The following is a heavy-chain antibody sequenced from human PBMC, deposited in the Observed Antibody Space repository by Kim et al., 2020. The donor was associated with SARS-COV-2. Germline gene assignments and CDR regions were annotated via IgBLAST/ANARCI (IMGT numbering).Heavy chain of an antibody. CDR3: ASWPLSTARPLRIAAAGTTDY. Sequence: SETLSLTCAVYGGSFSGYYWSWIRQPPGKGLEWIGEINHSGSTNYNPSLKSRVTISVDTSKNQFSLKLSSVTAADTAVYYCASWPLSTARPLRIAAAGTTDYWGQGTLVTVSS. CDR2: INHSGST. D-gene: IGHD6-13*01. J-gene: IGHJ4*02. CDR1: GGSFSGYY. V-gene: IGHV4-34*01.